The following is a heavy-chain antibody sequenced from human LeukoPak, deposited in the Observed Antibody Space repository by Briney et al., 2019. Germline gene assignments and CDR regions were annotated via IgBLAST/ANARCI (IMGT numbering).Heavy chain of an antibody. J-gene: IGHJ4*02. D-gene: IGHD3-3*01. CDR3: ARDSQAGDYDVWDFDY. Sequence: GGSLRLSCAASGFTFSSYSMNWVRQAPGKGLEWVSSISSSSSYIYYADSVKGRFTISRDNAKNSLYLQMNSLRAEDTAVYYCARDSQAGDYDVWDFDYWGQGTLVTVSS. V-gene: IGHV3-21*01. CDR2: ISSSSSYI. CDR1: GFTFSSYS.